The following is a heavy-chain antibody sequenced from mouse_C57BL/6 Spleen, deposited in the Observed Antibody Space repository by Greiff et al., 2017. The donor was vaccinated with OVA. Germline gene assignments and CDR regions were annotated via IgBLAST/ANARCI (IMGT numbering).Heavy chain of an antibody. Sequence: VQLQQPGAELVMPGASVKLSCKASGYTFTSYWMHWVKQRPGQGLEWIGEIDPSDSYTNYNQKFKGKSTLTVDKSSSTAYMQLRSLTSEDSAVYYCAVYYGNYGGLVWFAYWGQGTLVTVSA. V-gene: IGHV1-69*01. CDR1: GYTFTSYW. CDR3: AVYYGNYGGLVWFAY. D-gene: IGHD2-1*01. J-gene: IGHJ3*01. CDR2: IDPSDSYT.